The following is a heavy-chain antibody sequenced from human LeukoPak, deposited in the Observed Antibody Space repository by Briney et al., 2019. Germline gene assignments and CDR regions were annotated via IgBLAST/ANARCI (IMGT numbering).Heavy chain of an antibody. CDR3: ARVQRSSNWFDP. CDR2: IYDGGST. CDR1: GFTVNNNY. V-gene: IGHV3-53*01. D-gene: IGHD5-24*01. J-gene: IGHJ5*02. Sequence: PGGSLRLSCAASGFTVNNNYVSWVRQAPGKGLEGVSVIYDGGSTYYADSVKGRFTISRDNSKITVYLQMNSLRAEDAAVYYCARVQRSSNWFDPWGPGTLVTVSS.